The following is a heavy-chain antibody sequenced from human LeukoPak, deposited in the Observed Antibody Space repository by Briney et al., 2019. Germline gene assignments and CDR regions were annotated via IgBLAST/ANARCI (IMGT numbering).Heavy chain of an antibody. CDR2: ISAYNGNT. CDR3: ARDSSNNYYDSSGCVFGY. CDR1: GYTFTSYG. D-gene: IGHD3-22*01. V-gene: IGHV1-18*01. J-gene: IGHJ4*02. Sequence: ASVKVSCKASGYTFTSYGISWVRQAPGQGLEWMGWISAYNGNTNYAQKLQGRVTMTTDTSTSTAYMELRSLRSDDTAVYYCARDSSNNYYDSSGCVFGYWGQGTLVTVSS.